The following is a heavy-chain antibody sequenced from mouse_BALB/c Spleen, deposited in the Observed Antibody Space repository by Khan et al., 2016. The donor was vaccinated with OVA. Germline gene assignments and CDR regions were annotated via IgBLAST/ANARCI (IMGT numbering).Heavy chain of an antibody. D-gene: IGHD1-1*01. J-gene: IGHJ2*01. CDR3: ARSYFYGYYFDQ. CDR1: GFTFSSFG. CDR2: ISGDRSTI. Sequence: EVQLVESGGGLVQPGGSRKLSCVASGFTFSSFGMHWVRQAPEKGLEWVAYISGDRSTIYYTDTVKGRFTISRDNPKNTLFLQMTSLRSEDMAMYYCARSYFYGYYFDQWGQGTTLTVSS. V-gene: IGHV5-17*02.